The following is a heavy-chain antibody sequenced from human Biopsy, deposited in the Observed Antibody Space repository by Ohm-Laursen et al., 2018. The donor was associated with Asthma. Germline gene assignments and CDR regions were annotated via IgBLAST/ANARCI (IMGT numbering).Heavy chain of an antibody. CDR2: IYWDDYN. CDR1: GFSFSTYGVG. V-gene: IGHV2-5*02. D-gene: IGHD3-9*01. Sequence: TQTLTLTGTFSGFSFSTYGVGVGWIRQSPGKALEWLALIYWDDYNLFRPSLKRRPTITKDPSKNQVVLTMTKMDPVDSGTYYCALSQDSGFDDHSPSWFDPWGQGTLVTVSS. CDR3: ALSQDSGFDDHSPSWFDP. J-gene: IGHJ5*02.